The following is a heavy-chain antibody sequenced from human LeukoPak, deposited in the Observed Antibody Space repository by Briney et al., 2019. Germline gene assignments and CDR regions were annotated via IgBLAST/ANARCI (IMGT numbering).Heavy chain of an antibody. D-gene: IGHD4-11*01. CDR1: GFTFSTFA. V-gene: IGHV3-64*01. CDR2: ICSNGGCT. Sequence: GGSLRLSCAASGFTFSTFAMHWVRQAPGKQLEYVSAICSNGGCTYYANSVKGRFTISRDNSKNTLYLQMGSLRAEDMAVYYCARWGYYSNYDYWGQGTTVTVSS. J-gene: IGHJ4*02. CDR3: ARWGYYSNYDY.